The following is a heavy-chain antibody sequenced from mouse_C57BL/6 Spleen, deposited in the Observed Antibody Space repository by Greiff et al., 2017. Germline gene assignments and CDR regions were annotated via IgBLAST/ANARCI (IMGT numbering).Heavy chain of an antibody. V-gene: IGHV6-6*01. CDR2: IRNKANNHAT. J-gene: IGHJ3*01. D-gene: IGHD1-1*01. CDR1: GFTFSDAW. CDR3: TRTLLRTPFAY. Sequence: EVKLMASGGCLVQPGGSMKLSCAASGFTFSDAWMDWVRQSPEKGLEWVAEIRNKANNHATYYAESVKGRFTISRDDSKSSVYLQMNSLRAEDTGIYYCTRTLLRTPFAYWGQGTLVTVSA.